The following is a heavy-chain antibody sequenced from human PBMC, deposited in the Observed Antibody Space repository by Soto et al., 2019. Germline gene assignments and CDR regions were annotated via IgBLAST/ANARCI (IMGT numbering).Heavy chain of an antibody. CDR3: AKDVYYYDSSGYYPDY. CDR1: GFTFSSYG. CDR2: ISYDGSNK. Sequence: GGSLRLSCAASGFTFSSYGMHWVRQAPGKGLEWVAVISYDGSNKYYADSVKGRFTISRDNSKNTLYLQMNSLRAEDTAVYYCAKDVYYYDSSGYYPDYWGQGT. D-gene: IGHD3-22*01. J-gene: IGHJ4*02. V-gene: IGHV3-30*18.